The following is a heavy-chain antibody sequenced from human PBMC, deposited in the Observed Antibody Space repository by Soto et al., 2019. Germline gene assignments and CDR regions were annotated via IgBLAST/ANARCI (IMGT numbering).Heavy chain of an antibody. J-gene: IGHJ4*02. CDR3: AKENRIAAAGTLPN. CDR2: ISYDGSNK. D-gene: IGHD6-13*01. Sequence: GGSLRLSCAASGFTFSSYGMHWVRQAPGKGLEWVAVISYDGSNKYYADSVKGRFTISRDNSKNTLYLQMNSLRAEDTAVYYCAKENRIAAAGTLPNWGQGTLVTVSS. CDR1: GFTFSSYG. V-gene: IGHV3-30*18.